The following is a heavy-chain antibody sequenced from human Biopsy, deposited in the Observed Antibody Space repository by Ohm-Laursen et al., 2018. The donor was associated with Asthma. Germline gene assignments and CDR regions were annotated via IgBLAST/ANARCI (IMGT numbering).Heavy chain of an antibody. D-gene: IGHD4-17*01. CDR1: GFPLTAYT. CDR3: AAGRTSLNGESLI. CDR2: IVLGSGDT. Sequence: SVKVSCNVSGFPLTAYTFQWVWQARGLGLEWIGWIVLGSGDTNYAQKFQERVTFTRDMSTSTASMELRGLRSEDTAVYFCAAGRTSLNGESLIWGQGTLVSVSS. J-gene: IGHJ4*02. V-gene: IGHV1-58*01.